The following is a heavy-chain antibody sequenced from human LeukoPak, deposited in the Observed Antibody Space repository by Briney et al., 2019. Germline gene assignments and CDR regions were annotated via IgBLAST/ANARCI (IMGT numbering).Heavy chain of an antibody. D-gene: IGHD2-2*01. CDR3: ARGGDIVVVPAAIVLDY. CDR1: GFTFNSYV. V-gene: IGHV3-30*04. J-gene: IGHJ4*02. CDR2: ISYDGSNK. Sequence: GRSLRLSCAASGFTFNSYVMHWVRQAPGKGLEWVAVISYDGSNKYYADSVKGRFTISRDNSKNTLYLQMNSLRAEDTAVYYCARGGDIVVVPAAIVLDYWGQGTLVTVSS.